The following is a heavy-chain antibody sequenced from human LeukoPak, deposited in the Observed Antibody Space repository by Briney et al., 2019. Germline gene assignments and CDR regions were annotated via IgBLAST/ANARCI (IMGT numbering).Heavy chain of an antibody. Sequence: ASVNPSCKASGYTFTSYGISWVRQAPGQGLEWMGWISAYNGNTNYAQKLQGRVTMTTDTSTSTAYMELRSLRSDDTAVYYCARDLGSGSYYSYFDYWGQGTLVTVSS. CDR2: ISAYNGNT. V-gene: IGHV1-18*01. CDR3: ARDLGSGSYYSYFDY. D-gene: IGHD3-10*01. CDR1: GYTFTSYG. J-gene: IGHJ4*02.